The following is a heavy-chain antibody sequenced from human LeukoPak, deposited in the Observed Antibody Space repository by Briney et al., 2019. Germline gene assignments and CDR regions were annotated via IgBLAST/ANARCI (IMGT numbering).Heavy chain of an antibody. V-gene: IGHV3-7*01. J-gene: IGHJ6*03. CDR2: IKQDGSEK. Sequence: PGGSLRLSCAASGFPFSSFGMHWVRQSPGKGLEWVANIKQDGSEKYYVDSVKGRFTISRDNAKNSLYLQMNSLRAEDTAVYYCARDQGYMDVWGKGTTVTISS. CDR3: ARDQGYMDV. CDR1: GFPFSSFG.